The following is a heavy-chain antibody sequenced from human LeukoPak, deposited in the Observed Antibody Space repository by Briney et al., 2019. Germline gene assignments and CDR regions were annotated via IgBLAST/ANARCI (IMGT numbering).Heavy chain of an antibody. Sequence: SETLSLTCAVYGGSFSGYYWSWIRQPPGKGLEWIGEINHSGSTNYNPSLKSRVTISVDTSKNQFSLKLSSVTAADTAVYYCARGIVGATDAFDIWGQGTMVTASS. V-gene: IGHV4-34*01. J-gene: IGHJ3*02. CDR3: ARGIVGATDAFDI. CDR2: INHSGST. D-gene: IGHD1-26*01. CDR1: GGSFSGYY.